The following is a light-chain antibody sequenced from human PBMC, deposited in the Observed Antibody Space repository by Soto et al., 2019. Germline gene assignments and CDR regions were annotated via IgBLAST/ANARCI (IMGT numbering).Light chain of an antibody. J-gene: IGLJ2*01. CDR2: EFS. Sequence: QSALTQPAYVSGSPGQSITISCTGTSSDVGGYNYVSWYQQHPGKAPKLMIYEFSNRPSGVSNRFSGSKSGNTASLTISGLQAEDEADYYCSSYTSSSTAVFGGGTEVTVL. CDR3: SSYTSSSTAV. V-gene: IGLV2-14*01. CDR1: SSDVGGYNY.